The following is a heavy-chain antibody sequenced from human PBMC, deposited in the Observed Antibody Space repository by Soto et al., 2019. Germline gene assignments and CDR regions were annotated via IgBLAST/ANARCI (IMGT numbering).Heavy chain of an antibody. Sequence: EVQLVESGGGLVQPGGSLRLSCSASGFTFSSYWMPWVRQAPGKGLAWVSHINNDGSSTIYADSVRGRFTISRDNAKNTLYLEMNGLRAEDTAVYFCARAARYYYMDVWGKGTTVTVSS. J-gene: IGHJ6*03. CDR2: INNDGSST. V-gene: IGHV3-74*01. D-gene: IGHD6-6*01. CDR1: GFTFSSYW. CDR3: ARAARYYYMDV.